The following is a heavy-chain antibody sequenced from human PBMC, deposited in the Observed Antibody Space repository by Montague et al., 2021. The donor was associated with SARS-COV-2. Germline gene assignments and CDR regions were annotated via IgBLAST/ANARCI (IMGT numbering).Heavy chain of an antibody. CDR1: GGSVSSDNW. V-gene: IGHV4-4*02. D-gene: IGHD1-26*01. J-gene: IGHJ5*02. CDR3: ALPLGGARFDP. CDR2: IYHSGTT. Sequence: SETLSLTCTVSGGSVSSDNWWTWVRQPPGKGLEWIGEIYHSGTTXYNPSLQSRVTISVDKSRNHLSLNPRSVPAADTAMYYCALPLGGARFDPWGQGILATVSS.